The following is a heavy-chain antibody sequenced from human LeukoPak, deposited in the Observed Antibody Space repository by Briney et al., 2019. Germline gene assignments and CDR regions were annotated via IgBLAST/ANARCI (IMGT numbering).Heavy chain of an antibody. CDR3: ARDCGSGSYYNVMGGAFDI. Sequence: EGSLRLSCAASGFTFSSYGMHWVRQAPGKGLEWVAVIWYDGSNKYYADSVKGRFTISRDNSKNTLYLQMNSLRAEDTAVYYCARDCGSGSYYNVMGGAFDIWGQGTMVTVSS. V-gene: IGHV3-33*01. D-gene: IGHD3-10*01. CDR2: IWYDGSNK. J-gene: IGHJ3*02. CDR1: GFTFSSYG.